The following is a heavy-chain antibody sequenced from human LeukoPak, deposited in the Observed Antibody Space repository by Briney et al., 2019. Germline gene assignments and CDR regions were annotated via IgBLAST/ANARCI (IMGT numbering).Heavy chain of an antibody. D-gene: IGHD2-21*02. J-gene: IGHJ3*02. V-gene: IGHV3-30*04. CDR3: ARLPTAIPDAFDI. CDR2: ISYDGSNK. CDR1: GFTFSSYA. Sequence: PGRSLRLSCAASGFTFSSYAMHWVRQAPGKGLEWVAVISYDGSNKYYADSVKGRFTISRDNSKNTLYLQMNSLRAEDTAVYYCARLPTAIPDAFDIWGQGTMVTVSS.